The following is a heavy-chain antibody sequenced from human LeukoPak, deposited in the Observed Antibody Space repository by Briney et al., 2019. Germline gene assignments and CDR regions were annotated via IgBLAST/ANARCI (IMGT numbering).Heavy chain of an antibody. CDR1: GGSISSYY. D-gene: IGHD6-19*01. V-gene: IGHV4-30-4*01. Sequence: SETLSLTCTVSGGSISSYYWSWIRQPPGKGLEWIGYIYYSGSTYYNPSLKSRVTISVDTSKNQFSLKLSSVTAADTAVYYCARELKTIAVAGLFLDYWGQGTLVTVSS. CDR3: ARELKTIAVAGLFLDY. CDR2: IYYSGST. J-gene: IGHJ4*02.